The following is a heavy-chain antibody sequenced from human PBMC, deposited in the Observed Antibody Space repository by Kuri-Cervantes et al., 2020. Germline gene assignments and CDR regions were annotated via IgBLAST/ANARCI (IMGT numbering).Heavy chain of an antibody. D-gene: IGHD6-19*01. CDR2: IYYSGGT. CDR3: ARDEYSSGWYSDC. J-gene: IGHJ4*02. Sequence: GSLRLSCTVSGGSISSSSYYWGWIRQPPGKGLEWIGSIYYSGGTYYNPSLKSRVTISVDTSKNQFSLKLSSVTAADTAVYYCARDEYSSGWYSDCWGQGTLVTVSS. CDR1: GGSISSSSYY. V-gene: IGHV4-39*07.